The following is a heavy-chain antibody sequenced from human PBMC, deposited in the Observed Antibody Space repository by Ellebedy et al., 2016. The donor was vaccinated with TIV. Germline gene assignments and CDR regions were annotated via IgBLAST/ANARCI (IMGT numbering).Heavy chain of an antibody. CDR2: FYIIDNRT. CDR3: VKFLPGGTWGFDS. Sequence: GESLKISXTASGFNLRPCALRSSPQAPGKGLQWASGFYIIDNRTYYTGSVKGRFLISRDISKTMLFLQMNSLRVEDTAIYYCVKFLPGGTWGFDSWGQGSLVTVSS. J-gene: IGHJ4*02. V-gene: IGHV3-23*05. D-gene: IGHD2-2*01. CDR1: GFNLRPCA.